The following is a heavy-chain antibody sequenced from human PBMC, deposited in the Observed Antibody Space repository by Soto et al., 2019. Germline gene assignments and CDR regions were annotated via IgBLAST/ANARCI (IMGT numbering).Heavy chain of an antibody. CDR2: ISAYNGNI. D-gene: IGHD3-22*01. CDR1: GYTFSGYG. J-gene: IGHJ4*02. Sequence: XSVKGSCKASGYTFSGYGISWVRQAPGQGLEWMGWISAYNGNIIYAQKLQGRVTFTTDTSTSTAYMELRSLRSDDTAVYYCARVYFYDSSGPRDYWGQGNLVTVSS. V-gene: IGHV1-18*01. CDR3: ARVYFYDSSGPRDY.